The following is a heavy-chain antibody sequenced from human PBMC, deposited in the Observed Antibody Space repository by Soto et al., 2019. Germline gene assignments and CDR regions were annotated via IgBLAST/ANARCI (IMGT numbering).Heavy chain of an antibody. J-gene: IGHJ4*02. Sequence: GGSLRLSCAASGFTFSSYSMNWVRQAPGKGLEWVSYISSSSSTIYYADSVKGRFTISRDNAKNSLYLQMNSLRAEDTAVYYCASSVAAGLDYWGQGTLVTVSS. CDR1: GFTFSSYS. D-gene: IGHD6-13*01. CDR2: ISSSSSTI. V-gene: IGHV3-48*01. CDR3: ASSVAAGLDY.